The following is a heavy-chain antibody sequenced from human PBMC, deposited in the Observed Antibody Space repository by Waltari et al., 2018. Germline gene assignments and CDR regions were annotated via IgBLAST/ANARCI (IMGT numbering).Heavy chain of an antibody. Sequence: EVQLVESGGGLVKPGGSLRLSCAASGFTFSDAWMSWVRQAPGKGLEWVGRIKSKPDGGTTDYAAPVKGRFTISRDDSKNPLYLQMNSLKTEDTAVYYCTTDRFHPPYCGGDCPGWGQGTLVTVSS. V-gene: IGHV3-15*01. J-gene: IGHJ4*02. D-gene: IGHD2-21*01. CDR1: GFTFSDAW. CDR3: TTDRFHPPYCGGDCPG. CDR2: IKSKPDGGTT.